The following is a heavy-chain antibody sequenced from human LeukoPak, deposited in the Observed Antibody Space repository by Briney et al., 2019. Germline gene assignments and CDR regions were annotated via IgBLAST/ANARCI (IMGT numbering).Heavy chain of an antibody. J-gene: IGHJ4*02. CDR1: GFTFSSYA. Sequence: PGGSLRLSCAASGFTFSSYAMSWVRQAPGKGLEWVSSISGSSTYIYYADSVKGRFTISRDNAKNSLYLQLSSLRAEDTAVYYCARDRYSSGWYGDFDCWGQGTLVTVSS. CDR2: ISGSSTYI. V-gene: IGHV3-21*01. D-gene: IGHD6-19*01. CDR3: ARDRYSSGWYGDFDC.